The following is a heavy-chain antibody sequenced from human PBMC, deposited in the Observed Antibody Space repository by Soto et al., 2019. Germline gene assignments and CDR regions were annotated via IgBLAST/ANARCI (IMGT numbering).Heavy chain of an antibody. J-gene: IGHJ4*02. CDR3: AREMATIRVFDY. V-gene: IGHV4-61*01. CDR2: IYYSGST. CDR1: GGSGSSGSYY. D-gene: IGHD5-12*01. Sequence: AXEALSLTCTVSGGSGSSGSYYWSWIRQPPGKGLEWIGYIYYSGSTNYNPSLKSRVTISVDTSKNQFSLKLSSVTAADTAVYYCAREMATIRVFDYWGQGTLVPVSS.